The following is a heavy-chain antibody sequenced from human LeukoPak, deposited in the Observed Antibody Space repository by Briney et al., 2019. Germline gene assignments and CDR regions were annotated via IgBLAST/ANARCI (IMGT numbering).Heavy chain of an antibody. CDR1: GFTFSSFA. CDR3: AKDLRGGSYFVYDDY. CDR2: ISGSGAST. J-gene: IGHJ4*02. V-gene: IGHV3-23*01. D-gene: IGHD1-26*01. Sequence: PGGSLRLSCAASGFTFSSFAMSWVRQAPGKGLECVSGISGSGASTNYADSVKGRFTISRDNPKNTLYLQMNSLRAEDTAVYYCAKDLRGGSYFVYDDYWGQGTLVTVFS.